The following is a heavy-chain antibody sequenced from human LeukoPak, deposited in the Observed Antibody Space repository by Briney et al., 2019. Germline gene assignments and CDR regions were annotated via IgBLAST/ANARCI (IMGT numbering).Heavy chain of an antibody. CDR3: ATDRQLRGLPEAGFDP. CDR2: FDPEDGET. CDR1: GYTLTELS. D-gene: IGHD4-17*01. V-gene: IGHV1-24*01. J-gene: IGHJ5*02. Sequence: GASVTVSCKVSGYTLTELSMHWVRQAPGKGLEWMGGFDPEDGETIYAQKFQGRVTMTEDTSTDTAYMELSSLRSEDTPVYYCATDRQLRGLPEAGFDPWGQGTLVTVSS.